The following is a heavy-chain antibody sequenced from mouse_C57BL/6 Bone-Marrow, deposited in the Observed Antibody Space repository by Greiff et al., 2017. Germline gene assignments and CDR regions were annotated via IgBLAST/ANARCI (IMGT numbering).Heavy chain of an antibody. V-gene: IGHV1-50*01. CDR1: GYTFTSYW. Sequence: VQLQQPGAELVKPGASVKLSCKASGYTFTSYWMQWVKQRPGQGLEWIGEIDPSDSYTNYNQKFKGKATLTVDTSSSTAYMQLSSLTSEDSAVYYCAKITTVVATDYFDYWGQGTTLTVSS. CDR3: AKITTVVATDYFDY. J-gene: IGHJ2*01. CDR2: IDPSDSYT. D-gene: IGHD1-1*01.